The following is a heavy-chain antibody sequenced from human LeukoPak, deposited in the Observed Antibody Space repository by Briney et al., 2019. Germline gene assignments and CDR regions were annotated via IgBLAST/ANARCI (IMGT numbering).Heavy chain of an antibody. V-gene: IGHV3-23*01. CDR3: AKTVGTGYSYPYFDY. J-gene: IGHJ4*02. CDR2: ISGSGGST. Sequence: PGGSLRLSCAASGFTFSSYAMSWVRQAPGKGLEWVSAISGSGGSTYYVDSVKGRFTIPRDNSKNTLYLQMNSLRAEDTAVYYRAKTVGTGYSYPYFDYWGQGTLVTVSS. CDR1: GFTFSSYA. D-gene: IGHD5-18*01.